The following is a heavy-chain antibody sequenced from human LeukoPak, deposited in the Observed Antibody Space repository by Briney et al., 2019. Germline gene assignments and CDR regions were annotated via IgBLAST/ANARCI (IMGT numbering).Heavy chain of an antibody. J-gene: IGHJ4*02. CDR1: GGSISSGDYY. CDR3: ARVGDSSGYLDY. CDR2: IYYSGST. Sequence: SETLSLTCTVSGGSISSGDYYWSWLRQPPGTGLEWVGYIYYSGSTYYNPSLKSRVTISVDTSKNQSSLKLSSVTAADTAVYYCARVGDSSGYLDYWGQGTLVTVSS. D-gene: IGHD3-22*01. V-gene: IGHV4-30-4*08.